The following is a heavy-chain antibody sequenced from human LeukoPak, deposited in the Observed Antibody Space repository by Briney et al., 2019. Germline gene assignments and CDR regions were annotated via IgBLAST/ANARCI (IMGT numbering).Heavy chain of an antibody. V-gene: IGHV3-21*01. CDR3: ARDLGIVVVPAAIDFDY. CDR1: GFTFSSYS. J-gene: IGHJ4*02. D-gene: IGHD2-2*02. CDR2: ISSSSSYI. Sequence: NPGGSLRLSCAASGFTFSSYSMNWVRQAPGKGLEWVSSISSSSSYIYYADSVKGRFTISRDNAKNSLYLQMNSLRAEDTAVYYCARDLGIVVVPAAIDFDYWGQGTLVTVSS.